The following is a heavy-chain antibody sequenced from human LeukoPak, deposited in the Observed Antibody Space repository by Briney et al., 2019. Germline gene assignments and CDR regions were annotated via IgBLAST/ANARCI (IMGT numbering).Heavy chain of an antibody. CDR3: AREWGYSGYDPRFDY. Sequence: NPSETLSLTCAVYGGSFSGYYWSWIRQPPGKGLEWIGEINHSGSTNYNPSLKSRVTISVDTSKNQFSLKLSSVTAADTAVYYCAREWGYSGYDPRFDYWGQGTLVTVSP. D-gene: IGHD5-12*01. V-gene: IGHV4-34*01. CDR1: GGSFSGYY. J-gene: IGHJ4*02. CDR2: INHSGST.